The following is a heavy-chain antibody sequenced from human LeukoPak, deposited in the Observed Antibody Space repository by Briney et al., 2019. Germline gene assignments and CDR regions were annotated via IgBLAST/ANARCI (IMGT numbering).Heavy chain of an antibody. Sequence: GGSLRLSCVASGFTFSNHWMHCVRQAPGKGLVWVSRIDEGGSNAMYADSVKGRFSISRDNAKNTVNLQMNSLRAEDTGVYYCIRDEALWRLDYWGQGTLVTVSS. CDR3: IRDEALWRLDY. J-gene: IGHJ4*02. CDR2: IDEGGSNA. D-gene: IGHD2-21*01. V-gene: IGHV3-74*03. CDR1: GFTFSNHW.